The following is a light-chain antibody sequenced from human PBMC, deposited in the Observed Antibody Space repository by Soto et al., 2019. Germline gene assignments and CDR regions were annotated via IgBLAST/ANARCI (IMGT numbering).Light chain of an antibody. CDR2: DAS. V-gene: IGKV3-11*01. CDR3: QQRSNWPPWT. CDR1: QSVFSSY. J-gene: IGKJ1*01. Sequence: EIMMTQSPATLSVSPGERATLSCRGSQSVFSSYLAWYQQKPGQAPRLLIYDASNRATGIPARFSGSGSGTDFTLTISSLEPEDFAVYYCQQRSNWPPWTFGQGTKVDIK.